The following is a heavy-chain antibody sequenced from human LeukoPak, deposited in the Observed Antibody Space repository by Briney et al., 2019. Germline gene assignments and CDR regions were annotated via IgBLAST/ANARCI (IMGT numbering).Heavy chain of an antibody. J-gene: IGHJ4*02. Sequence: SETLSLTCAVYGGSFSGYYWSWIRQPPGKGLEWIGEINHSGSTNYNPSLKSRVTISVDTSKNQFSLKLSSVTAADTAVYYCARGYSYGHSYYWGQGTLVTVSS. CDR3: ARGYSYGHSYY. D-gene: IGHD5-18*01. V-gene: IGHV4-34*01. CDR2: INHSGST. CDR1: GGSFSGYY.